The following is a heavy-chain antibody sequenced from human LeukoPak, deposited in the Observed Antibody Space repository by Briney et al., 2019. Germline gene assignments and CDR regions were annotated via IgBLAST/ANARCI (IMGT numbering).Heavy chain of an antibody. CDR1: GGSISSGNYY. V-gene: IGHV4-61*02. Sequence: SETLSLTCTVSGGSISSGNYYWTWIRQPAGKGLEWIGRIYASGITNYNPSLKSRVTISVDTSKNHFSLKLTSVTAADTAVYYCARDISRWNELDSWGQGTLVTVSS. D-gene: IGHD1-1*01. J-gene: IGHJ4*02. CDR3: ARDISRWNELDS. CDR2: IYASGIT.